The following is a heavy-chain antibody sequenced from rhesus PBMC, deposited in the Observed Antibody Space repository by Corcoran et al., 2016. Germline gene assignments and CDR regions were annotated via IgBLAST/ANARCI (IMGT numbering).Heavy chain of an antibody. J-gene: IGHJ4*01. V-gene: IGHV1-198*02. Sequence: QVQLVQSGVEVKKPGASAKVCCKASGLTFGSNAINWVRQAPGQGLEWMGVIIPLVGIPNDAEEFRAKVTITAVTSASTATMELSSLRSEYTAVYYCARSYYYRGSYYFGANCFDYWGQGVLVTVSS. CDR3: ARSYYYRGSYYFGANCFDY. CDR1: GLTFGSNA. CDR2: IIPLVGIP. D-gene: IGHD3-16*01.